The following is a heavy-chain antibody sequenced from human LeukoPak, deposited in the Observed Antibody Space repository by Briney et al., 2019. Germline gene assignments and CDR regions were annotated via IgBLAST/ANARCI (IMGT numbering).Heavy chain of an antibody. V-gene: IGHV3-23*01. J-gene: IGHJ4*02. CDR3: ATVGGFCPSSNCYAYFDY. D-gene: IGHD2-2*01. CDR1: GLSLSNSA. Sequence: GGSLRLSCVASGLSLSNSAMTWVRQAPGKGLEWVSILTGDGTGTFYADSVKGRFSISRDISTNTLYLQMTSLGVDDTALYYCATVGGFCPSSNCYAYFDYWGQGSPVTVPS. CDR2: LTGDGTGT.